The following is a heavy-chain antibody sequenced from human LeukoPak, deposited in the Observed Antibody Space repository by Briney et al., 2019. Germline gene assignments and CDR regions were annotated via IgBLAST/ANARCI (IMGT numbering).Heavy chain of an antibody. Sequence: SETLSLTCTVSGGSISSGGYYWSWIRQHPGKGLEWIGYIYYSGSTYYNPSLKSRFTISVDTSKNQFSLKLSSVTAADTAVYYCARDGSPYIVVVPAAISTGAFDIWGQGTMVTVSS. CDR2: IYYSGST. CDR3: ARDGSPYIVVVPAAISTGAFDI. CDR1: GGSISSGGYY. J-gene: IGHJ3*02. V-gene: IGHV4-31*03. D-gene: IGHD2-2*02.